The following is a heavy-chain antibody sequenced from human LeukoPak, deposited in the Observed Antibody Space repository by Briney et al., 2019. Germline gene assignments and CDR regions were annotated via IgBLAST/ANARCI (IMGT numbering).Heavy chain of an antibody. CDR1: GNTFTGYY. CDR3: ATSTGTTCSDY. Sequence: ASVKVSCKASGNTFTGYYMHWVRQAPGQGLEWMGWINPNSGLTNYAQKFQDRVTMTRDTSISTAYMELSRLRSDDTGVYYCATSTGTTCSDYWGQGTLVTVSS. V-gene: IGHV1-2*02. J-gene: IGHJ4*02. CDR2: INPNSGLT. D-gene: IGHD1-1*01.